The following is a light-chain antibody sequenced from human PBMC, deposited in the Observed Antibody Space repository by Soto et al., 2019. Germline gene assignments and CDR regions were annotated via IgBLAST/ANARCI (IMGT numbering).Light chain of an antibody. CDR1: QSVSIY. V-gene: IGKV3-11*01. CDR2: DAS. Sequence: EIVLTQSPATLSLSPGERATLSCRASQSVSIYLAWYQQKPGQAPRLLIYDASNRATGIPARFSGSGSGTDFTLSIGSLEPEDCAVYYCQQRSNRLTFGGGTKVEIK. J-gene: IGKJ4*02. CDR3: QQRSNRLT.